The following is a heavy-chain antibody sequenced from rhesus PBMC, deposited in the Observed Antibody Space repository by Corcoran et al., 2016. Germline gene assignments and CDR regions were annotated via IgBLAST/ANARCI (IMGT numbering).Heavy chain of an antibody. Sequence: QVQLQQWGEGLVKPSETLSLTCAVYGGSISSNYWSWISQPPGKGLEWIGRIRSGGSTNYNPSLKSRVTISIDTSKNQFSLKLSSVTAADTAVYYCARDQVDFWTGYYHDYWGQGVLVTVSS. J-gene: IGHJ4*01. V-gene: IGHV4-160*01. CDR3: ARDQVDFWTGYYHDY. D-gene: IGHD3-3*01. CDR2: IRSGGST. CDR1: GGSISSNY.